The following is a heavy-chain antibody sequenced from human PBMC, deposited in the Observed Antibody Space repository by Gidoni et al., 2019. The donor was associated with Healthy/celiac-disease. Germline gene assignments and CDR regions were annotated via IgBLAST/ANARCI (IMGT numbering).Heavy chain of an antibody. CDR3: ARDGTAPPWFDP. CDR1: GFTFSSYW. Sequence: EVQLVESGGGLVQPGGSLRLSCAASGFTFSSYWMSWVRQAPGKGLEWVANIKQDGSEKYYVDSGKGRFTISRDNAKNSLYLQRNSLRAEDTAVYYCARDGTAPPWFDPWGQGTLVTVSS. J-gene: IGHJ5*02. D-gene: IGHD2-21*02. CDR2: IKQDGSEK. V-gene: IGHV3-7*01.